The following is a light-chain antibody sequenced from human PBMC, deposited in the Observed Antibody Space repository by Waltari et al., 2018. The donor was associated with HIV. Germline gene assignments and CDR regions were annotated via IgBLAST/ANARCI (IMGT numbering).Light chain of an antibody. Sequence: DILMVQSPDSLAVPLGERATINCKSSRSLLYGTNDKNYVACYRMKPGLPLTLLVHWGSVRESGVPDRVSGSGSGTNFTLSINSLQPEDVGIYYCQQYYSSPFTFGQGTLLEIK. J-gene: IGKJ5*01. CDR2: WGS. CDR3: QQYYSSPFT. V-gene: IGKV4-1*01. CDR1: RSLLYGTNDKNY.